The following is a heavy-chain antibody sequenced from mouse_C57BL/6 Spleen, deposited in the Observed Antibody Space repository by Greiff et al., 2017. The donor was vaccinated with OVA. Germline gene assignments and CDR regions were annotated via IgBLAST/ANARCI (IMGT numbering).Heavy chain of an antibody. CDR3: AIYYGSSYGYFDV. J-gene: IGHJ1*03. V-gene: IGHV1-64*01. CDR1: GYTFTSYW. D-gene: IGHD1-1*01. Sequence: QVQLQQPGAELVKPGASVKLSCKASGYTFTSYWMHWVKQRPGQGLEWIGMIHPNSGSTNYNEKFKSKATLTVDKSSSTAYMQLSSLTSEDSAVYYCAIYYGSSYGYFDVWGTGTTVTVSS. CDR2: IHPNSGST.